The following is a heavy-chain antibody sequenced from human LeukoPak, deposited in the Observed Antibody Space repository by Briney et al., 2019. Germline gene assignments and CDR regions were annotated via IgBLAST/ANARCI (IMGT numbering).Heavy chain of an antibody. CDR3: ARAGPLGYSSSWLPPQNWFDP. J-gene: IGHJ5*02. CDR2: FDPEDGET. CDR1: GYTLTELS. V-gene: IGHV1-24*01. Sequence: ASVKVSCKVSGYTLTELSMHWVRQAPGKGLEWMGGFDPEDGETIYAQKFQGRVTMTRDTSISTAYMELSRLRSDDTAVYYCARAGPLGYSSSWLPPQNWFDPWGQGTLVTVSS. D-gene: IGHD6-13*01.